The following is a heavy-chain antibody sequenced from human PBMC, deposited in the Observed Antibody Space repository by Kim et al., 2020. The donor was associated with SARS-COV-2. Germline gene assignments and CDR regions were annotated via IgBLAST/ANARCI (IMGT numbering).Heavy chain of an antibody. Sequence: GGSLRLSCAASGFTFSSYEMNWVRQAPGKGLEWVSYISSSGSTIYYADSVKGRFTISRDNAKNSLYLQMNSLRAEDTAVYYCARVYCGGDCYSGLNYFDYWGQGTLVTVSS. CDR2: ISSSGSTI. CDR3: ARVYCGGDCYSGLNYFDY. V-gene: IGHV3-48*03. J-gene: IGHJ4*02. CDR1: GFTFSSYE. D-gene: IGHD2-21*02.